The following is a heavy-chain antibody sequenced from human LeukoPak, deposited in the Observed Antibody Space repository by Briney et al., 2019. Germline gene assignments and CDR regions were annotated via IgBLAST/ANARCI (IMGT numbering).Heavy chain of an antibody. V-gene: IGHV1-2*02. CDR2: INPNSGDT. J-gene: IGHJ6*03. Sequence: ASVKVSCKASGYSFTGYYMYWVRQAPGQGLEWMGWINPNSGDTNYAQKFQGRVTMTGDTSISTAYMELSRLRSDDTAVYYCARGDYARDYYDMDVWGKGTTVTISS. D-gene: IGHD4-17*01. CDR3: ARGDYARDYYDMDV. CDR1: GYSFTGYY.